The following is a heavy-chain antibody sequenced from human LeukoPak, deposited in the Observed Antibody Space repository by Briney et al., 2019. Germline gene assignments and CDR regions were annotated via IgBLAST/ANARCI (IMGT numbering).Heavy chain of an antibody. V-gene: IGHV3-30*02. CDR1: GFTLSSYG. CDR3: VKQIAGDYCSSSSCYFDY. J-gene: IGHJ4*02. CDR2: IRYDGSNK. Sequence: PGGSLRLSCAASGFTLSSYGMHWVRQAPGKGLEWVAFIRYDGSNKYYGDSVQGRFTISRDNSKNTLYLQMNSLRAEDTAVYYCVKQIAGDYCSSSSCYFDYWGQGTLVTVSS. D-gene: IGHD2-2*01.